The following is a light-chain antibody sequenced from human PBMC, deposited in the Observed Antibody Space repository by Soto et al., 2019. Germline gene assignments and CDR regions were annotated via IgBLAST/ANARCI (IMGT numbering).Light chain of an antibody. CDR2: DAS. Sequence: DIQMTQSPSSLSASIGDRVSFTCQASQDISKFLNWYQHKPGQAPSLLIYDASKSHFGVPSRFSGSGSGTDFTFTISSLQPEDNATYYYQQYDNRPYTCGPGTKVDVK. CDR3: QQYDNRPYT. CDR1: QDISKF. J-gene: IGKJ3*01. V-gene: IGKV1-33*01.